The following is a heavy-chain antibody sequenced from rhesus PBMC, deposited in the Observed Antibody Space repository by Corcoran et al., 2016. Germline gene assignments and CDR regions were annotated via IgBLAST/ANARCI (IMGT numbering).Heavy chain of an antibody. V-gene: IGHV4-169*01. D-gene: IGHD5-12*01. J-gene: IGHJ2*01. Sequence: QLQLQESGPGLVKPSETLSVTCAVSGGSLSSNYWSWIRHPPGEGLEWIGRIYGMRSSTNYNPPLRVRVTRSVDTSKNQLSLKLSSVTAADTAVYYCARLDTKKRYFDLWGPGTPITISS. CDR3: ARLDTKKRYFDL. CDR2: IYGMRSST. CDR1: GGSLSSNY.